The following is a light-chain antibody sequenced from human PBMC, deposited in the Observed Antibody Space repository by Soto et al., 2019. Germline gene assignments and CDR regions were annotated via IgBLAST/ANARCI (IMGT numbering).Light chain of an antibody. Sequence: TDSVPLSREERTTINCKSNQNVLYSSNNKNYLAWDQQKPGRAPKLLIYDASNLEAGVPSSFMGSGSGTDFTFCVIRLQAEDIARYYRLPYEILRTLGEGTRLEVK. J-gene: IGKJ5*01. V-gene: IGKV4-1*01. CDR2: DAS. CDR1: QNVLYSSNNKNY. CDR3: LPYEILRT.